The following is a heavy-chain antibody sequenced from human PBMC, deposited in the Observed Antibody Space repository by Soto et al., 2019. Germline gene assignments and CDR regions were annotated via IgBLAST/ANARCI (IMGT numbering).Heavy chain of an antibody. D-gene: IGHD3-22*01. CDR3: ARHSDRYYYDSSGPTDY. V-gene: IGHV4-59*08. CDR2: IYYSGST. Sequence: PSXTLSLTCTVSGGSISSYYWSWIRQPPVNGLEWIGYIYYSGSTNYNPSLKSRVTISVDTSKNQFSLKLSSVTAADTAVYYCARHSDRYYYDSSGPTDYWGQGTLVTVSS. J-gene: IGHJ4*02. CDR1: GGSISSYY.